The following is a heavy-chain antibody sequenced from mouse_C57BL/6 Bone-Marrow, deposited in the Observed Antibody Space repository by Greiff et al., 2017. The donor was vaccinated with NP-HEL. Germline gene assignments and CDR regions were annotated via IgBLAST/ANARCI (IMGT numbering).Heavy chain of an antibody. CDR2: IDPSDSYT. J-gene: IGHJ3*01. Sequence: QVQLQQPGAELVMPGASVKLSCKASGYTFTSYWMHWVKQRPGQGLEWIGEIDPSDSYTNYNQKFKGKATLTVDKSSSTAYMQLRSLTSEDSAVDYCASEGLAYWGQGTLVTVSA. CDR1: GYTFTSYW. V-gene: IGHV1-69*01. CDR3: ASEGLAY.